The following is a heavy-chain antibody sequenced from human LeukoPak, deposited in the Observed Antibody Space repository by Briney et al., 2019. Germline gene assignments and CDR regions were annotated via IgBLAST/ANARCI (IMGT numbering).Heavy chain of an antibody. CDR2: IYYSGST. Sequence: SETLSLTCTVSGGSISSYYWSWIRQPPGKGLEWIGYIYYSGSTNYNPSLKSRVTISVDTSKNQFSLKLSSVTAADTAVYYCAREEGDVRYFDYWGQGTLVTVYS. V-gene: IGHV4-59*01. J-gene: IGHJ4*02. CDR3: AREEGDVRYFDY. CDR1: GGSISSYY.